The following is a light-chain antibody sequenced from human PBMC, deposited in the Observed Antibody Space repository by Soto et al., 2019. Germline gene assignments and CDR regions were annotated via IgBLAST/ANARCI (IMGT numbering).Light chain of an antibody. Sequence: DIQMTQSPSTLSASIGDRVTIAFRSSQGISNWLAWYQQKPGKAPKLLIFHASSLESGVPSRFSGSGSGTEFTLTISSLQSDDFATYYCQQYNTYPTFGQGTKVDI. CDR1: QGISNW. V-gene: IGKV1-5*01. CDR2: HAS. J-gene: IGKJ1*01. CDR3: QQYNTYPT.